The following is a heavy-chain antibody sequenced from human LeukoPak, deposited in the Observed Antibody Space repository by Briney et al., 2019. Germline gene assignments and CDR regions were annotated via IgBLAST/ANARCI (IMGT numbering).Heavy chain of an antibody. V-gene: IGHV1-2*06. CDR1: GYTFTGYY. CDR3: ARDLIPLYYDSSGWFDL. Sequence: GASVKVSCKASGYTFTGYYMHWVRQAPGQGLEWMGRINPNSGGTNYAQKFQGRVTMTRDTSISTAYMELSRLRSGDTAVYYCARDLIPLYYDSSGWFDLWGQGTLVTVSS. D-gene: IGHD3-22*01. J-gene: IGHJ5*02. CDR2: INPNSGGT.